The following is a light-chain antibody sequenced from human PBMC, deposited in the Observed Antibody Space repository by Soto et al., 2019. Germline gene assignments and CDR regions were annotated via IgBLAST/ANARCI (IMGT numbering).Light chain of an antibody. CDR2: KAS. CDR3: QQYNTYSVT. J-gene: IGKJ1*01. V-gene: IGKV1-5*03. CDR1: QTISSW. Sequence: DIQMTQSPSTLSGSVGDRVTITCRASQTISSWLAWYQQKPGKAPKLLIYKASTLKSGVPSRFSGRGPGKELTLTISRLQPDDLATYYCQQYNTYSVTFGQGNKGQIK.